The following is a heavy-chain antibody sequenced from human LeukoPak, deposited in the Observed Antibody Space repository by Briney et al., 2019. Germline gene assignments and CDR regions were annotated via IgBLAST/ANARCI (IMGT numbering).Heavy chain of an antibody. CDR3: ARDDITAAGTSGTFDI. CDR2: ISSSGKTI. Sequence: GGSLRLSCAASEFTFSSYEMNWVRQAPGKGLEWVSYISSSGKTIYYADSVKGRFTVSRDNSLYLQMNSLRAEDTAVYHCARDDITAAGTSGTFDIWGQGTMVTVSS. CDR1: EFTFSSYE. V-gene: IGHV3-48*03. D-gene: IGHD6-13*01. J-gene: IGHJ3*02.